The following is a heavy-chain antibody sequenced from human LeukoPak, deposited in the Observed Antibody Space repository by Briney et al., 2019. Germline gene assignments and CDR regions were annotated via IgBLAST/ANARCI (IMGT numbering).Heavy chain of an antibody. D-gene: IGHD5-12*01. J-gene: IGHJ4*02. CDR2: IYPGDSDT. CDR1: GYSFTSYW. V-gene: IGHV5-51*01. Sequence: GESLKISCKGSGYSFTSYWIGWVRQMPGRGLEWMGIIYPGDSDTRYSPSFQGQVTISADKSISTAYLQWSSLKASDTAMYYCATWGAYSAYDSPFDYWGQGTLVTVSS. CDR3: ATWGAYSAYDSPFDY.